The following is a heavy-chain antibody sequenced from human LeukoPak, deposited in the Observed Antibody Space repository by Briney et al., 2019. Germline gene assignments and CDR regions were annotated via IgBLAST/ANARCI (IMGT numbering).Heavy chain of an antibody. CDR3: ARVGAVGTVLGNWFDP. CDR1: GYTFTSYG. CDR2: ISAYNGNT. V-gene: IGHV1-18*01. J-gene: IGHJ5*02. D-gene: IGHD6-13*01. Sequence: GASVKVSYKASGYTFTSYGISWVRQAPGQGLEWMGWISAYNGNTNYAQKLQGRVTMTTDTSTSTAYMELRSLRSDDTAVYYCARVGAVGTVLGNWFDPWGQGTLVTVSS.